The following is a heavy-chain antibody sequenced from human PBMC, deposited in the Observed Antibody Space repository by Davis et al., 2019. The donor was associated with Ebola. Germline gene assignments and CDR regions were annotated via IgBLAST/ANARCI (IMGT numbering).Heavy chain of an antibody. CDR3: ARDLVNSTWHYYNYAMDV. V-gene: IGHV3-64*02. CDR2: ISRDGAFA. CDR1: GFTVRNYD. Sequence: PGGSLRLSCAASGFTVRNYDMHWLRQAPGKGLEHVSTISRDGAFADYADSVKGRFTISRDTSKNMLFLQMGSLRPDDMAVYYCARDLVNSTWHYYNYAMDVWGQGTTVTVSS. D-gene: IGHD6-13*01. J-gene: IGHJ6*02.